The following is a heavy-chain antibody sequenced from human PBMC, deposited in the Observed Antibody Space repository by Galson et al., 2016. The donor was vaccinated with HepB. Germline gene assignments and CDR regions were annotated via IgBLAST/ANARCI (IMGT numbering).Heavy chain of an antibody. CDR3: VRDHDWGFDY. V-gene: IGHV3-48*02. CDR2: IRSRSNDRAI. CDR1: GFTLSTYS. D-gene: IGHD7-27*01. Sequence: SLRLSCAVSGFTLSTYSTNWVRQAPGKGLEWIAYIRSRSNDRAIFYAGSVKGRFTISGDNADYMYLQMNSLRDEDTAVYYSVRDHDWGFDYWGQGALVTVSS. J-gene: IGHJ4*02.